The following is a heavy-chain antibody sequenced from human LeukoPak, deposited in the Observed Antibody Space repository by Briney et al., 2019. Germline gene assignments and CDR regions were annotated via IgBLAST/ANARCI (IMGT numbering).Heavy chain of an antibody. CDR1: GGSISNYY. CDR3: ARGPERRAFDI. CDR2: VYYSGNT. J-gene: IGHJ3*02. V-gene: IGHV4-59*01. D-gene: IGHD1-1*01. Sequence: SETLSLTCSVSGGSISNYYWSWIRQPPGKALEWIGYVYYSGNTNYNPSLKSRVIISADTSKNQLSLRMSSVTAADTAVYYCARGPERRAFDIWGQGTMVTVSS.